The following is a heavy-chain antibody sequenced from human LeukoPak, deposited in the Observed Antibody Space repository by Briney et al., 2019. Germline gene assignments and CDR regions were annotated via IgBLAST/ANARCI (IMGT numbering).Heavy chain of an antibody. J-gene: IGHJ4*02. CDR2: ISGSGGVT. V-gene: IGHV3-23*01. CDR1: GFTFSSYA. Sequence: QPGGSLRLSCAASGFTFSSYAMSWVRQAPGKGLEWVSTISGSGGVTYYADSVKGRFTISRDNSKNTLYLQMNSLRAEDTAVYCCAKATWYSSGWVDYWGQGTLVTVSS. D-gene: IGHD6-19*01. CDR3: AKATWYSSGWVDY.